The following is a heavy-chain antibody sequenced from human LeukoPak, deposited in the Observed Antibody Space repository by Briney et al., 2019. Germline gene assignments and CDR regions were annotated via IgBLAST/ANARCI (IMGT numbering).Heavy chain of an antibody. J-gene: IGHJ4*02. V-gene: IGHV1-8*01. CDR2: MNPNSGNT. D-gene: IGHD5-18*01. Sequence: ASVKVSCKASGYTFTSYDINWVRQAIGQGLEWMGWMNPNSGNTGYAQKFQGRVTMTRNTSISTAYMELSSLRSEDTAVYYCARGTHADPIMDTAMVDDYWGQGTLVTVSS. CDR1: GYTFTSYD. CDR3: ARGTHADPIMDTAMVDDY.